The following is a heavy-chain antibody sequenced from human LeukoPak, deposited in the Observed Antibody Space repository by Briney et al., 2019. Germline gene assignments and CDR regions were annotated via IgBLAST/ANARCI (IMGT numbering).Heavy chain of an antibody. D-gene: IGHD1-26*01. CDR3: VRDQVTSGSSPH. CDR2: IYAGGTT. J-gene: IGHJ4*02. Sequence: PGGSLRLSCAASGFTVSYNYMSWVRQAPGKGLEWVSIIYAGGTTYYADFVKGRFAISRDNSKNTVYLQMNSLRAEGTAVYYCVRDQVTSGSSPHWGQGTLVTVSS. V-gene: IGHV3-66*01. CDR1: GFTVSYNY.